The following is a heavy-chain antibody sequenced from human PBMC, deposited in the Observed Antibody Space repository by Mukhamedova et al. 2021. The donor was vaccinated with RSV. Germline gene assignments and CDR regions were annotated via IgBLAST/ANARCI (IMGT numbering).Heavy chain of an antibody. CDR3: ARLSGWYHAFDI. Sequence: GLVWVSRINSDGSSTSYADSVKGRFTISRDNAKNTLYLQMNSLRAEDTAVYYCARLSGWYHAFDIWGQGTMVTVSS. CDR2: INSDGSST. D-gene: IGHD6-13*01. J-gene: IGHJ3*02. V-gene: IGHV3-74*01.